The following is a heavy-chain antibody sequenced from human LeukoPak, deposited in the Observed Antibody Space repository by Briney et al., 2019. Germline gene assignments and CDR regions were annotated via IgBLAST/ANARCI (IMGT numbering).Heavy chain of an antibody. Sequence: GGSLRLSCAASGFTFSSYAVSWLRQAPGKGLEWVSTIGNSGGSTYYADSVKGRFTIARDDSENTLFLQMNSLRAEDTAVYYCAKATGYLLWGQGTLVTVSS. V-gene: IGHV3-23*01. CDR2: IGNSGGST. D-gene: IGHD1-14*01. CDR3: AKATGYLL. J-gene: IGHJ4*02. CDR1: GFTFSSYA.